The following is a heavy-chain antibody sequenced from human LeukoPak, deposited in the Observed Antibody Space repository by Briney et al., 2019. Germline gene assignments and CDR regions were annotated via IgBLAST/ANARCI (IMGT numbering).Heavy chain of an antibody. CDR3: AAKYYYDSSGYYNDAFDI. Sequence: SVKVSCKASGFTFTSSAMQWVRQARGQHLEWIGWIVVGSGNTNYAQKFQERVTITRDMSTSTAYMELSSLRSEDAAVYYCAAKYYYDSSGYYNDAFDIWGQGTMVTVSS. D-gene: IGHD3-22*01. V-gene: IGHV1-58*02. J-gene: IGHJ3*02. CDR2: IVVGSGNT. CDR1: GFTFTSSA.